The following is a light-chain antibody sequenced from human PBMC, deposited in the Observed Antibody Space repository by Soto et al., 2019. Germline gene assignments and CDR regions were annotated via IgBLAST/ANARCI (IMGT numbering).Light chain of an antibody. V-gene: IGLV2-23*01. CDR1: SSDVGTYNL. CDR2: EGS. J-gene: IGLJ2*01. Sequence: QSALTQPASVSGSPGQSITISCTGTSSDVGTYNLVSWYQQHPGKAPKLMIYEGSKRPSGVSSRFSGSKSGNTASLTISGLQAEDEADYYCCSYAGSSTWVVFGGGTKLTVL. CDR3: CSYAGSSTWVV.